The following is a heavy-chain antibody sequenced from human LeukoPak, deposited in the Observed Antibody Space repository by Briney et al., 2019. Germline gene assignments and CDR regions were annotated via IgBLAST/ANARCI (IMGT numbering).Heavy chain of an antibody. CDR1: GFTVSSNY. V-gene: IGHV4-39*07. J-gene: IGHJ4*02. D-gene: IGHD3-3*01. CDR2: IYYSGST. Sequence: GSLRLSCAASGFTVSSNYMNWIRQPPGKGLEWIGSIYYSGSTYYNPSLKSRVTISVDTSKNQFSLKLSSVTAADTAVYYCAYTDYDFWSGYSLPFDYWGQGTLVTVSS. CDR3: AYTDYDFWSGYSLPFDY.